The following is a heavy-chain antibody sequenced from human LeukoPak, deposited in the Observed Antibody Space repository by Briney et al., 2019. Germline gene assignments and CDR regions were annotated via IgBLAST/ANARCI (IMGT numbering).Heavy chain of an antibody. D-gene: IGHD4-11*01. Sequence: ASVKVSCKVSGYTFTSYGISWVRQAPGQGLEWMGWISAYNGNTNYAQKLQGRVTMTTDTSTSTAYLELRSLRSDATAVYYCARDDGTVTTADGFDYWGQGTLVTVSS. J-gene: IGHJ4*02. V-gene: IGHV1-18*01. CDR2: ISAYNGNT. CDR1: GYTFTSYG. CDR3: ARDDGTVTTADGFDY.